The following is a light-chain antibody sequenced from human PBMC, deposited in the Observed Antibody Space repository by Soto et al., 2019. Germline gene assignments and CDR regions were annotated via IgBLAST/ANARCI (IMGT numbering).Light chain of an antibody. J-gene: IGKJ3*01. Sequence: DIQMTQSPSSLSASVRDRVTITCRASQSISGYLNWYQQKPGKAPKLLIYAASSLEGGVPSRFSGSGSGTDFTLSISSLQPEDFATYYCQQSYSTPFTFGPGTKVDI. CDR2: AAS. V-gene: IGKV1-39*01. CDR1: QSISGY. CDR3: QQSYSTPFT.